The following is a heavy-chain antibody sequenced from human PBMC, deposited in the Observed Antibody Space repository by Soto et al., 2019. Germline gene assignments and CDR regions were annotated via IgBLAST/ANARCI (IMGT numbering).Heavy chain of an antibody. Sequence: EVQLLQSGGGLVQPGGSLRLSCAASGFTFSDYGMSWVRQAPGKGLEGVAVVSGSGGSTSYADSVKGRFTISRDNAKNTLYLQMNSLRADDTAVYYCAKVGGYFHSSGYPNYWGQGAPVTVSS. V-gene: IGHV3-23*01. CDR1: GFTFSDYG. J-gene: IGHJ4*02. CDR3: AKVGGYFHSSGYPNY. D-gene: IGHD3-22*01. CDR2: VSGSGGST.